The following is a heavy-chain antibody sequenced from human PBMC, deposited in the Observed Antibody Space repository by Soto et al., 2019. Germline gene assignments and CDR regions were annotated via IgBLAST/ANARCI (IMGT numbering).Heavy chain of an antibody. CDR2: VNAYNGNT. D-gene: IGHD6-19*01. Sequence: QVQLVQSGAEVKKPGASVKVSCKASGYTFTSYGISWVRQAPGQGLEWMGWVNAYNGNTNYAQQFQGRVTMTTDTSTSTAYMELRSLRSDDTALYYCASEAVSGRTGFDYWGQGTLGTVSS. J-gene: IGHJ4*02. V-gene: IGHV1-18*01. CDR3: ASEAVSGRTGFDY. CDR1: GYTFTSYG.